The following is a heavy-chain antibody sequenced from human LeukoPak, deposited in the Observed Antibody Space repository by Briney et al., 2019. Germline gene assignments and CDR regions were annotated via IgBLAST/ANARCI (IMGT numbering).Heavy chain of an antibody. CDR3: ARGDGPMVRGVNEFDY. Sequence: PSETLSLTCAVYGGSVSGYYWSWIRQPPGKGLEWIGEINHSGSTNYNPSLKSRVTISVDTSKNQFSLKLSSVTAADTAVYYCARGDGPMVRGVNEFDYWGQGTLVTVSS. CDR2: INHSGST. CDR1: GGSVSGYY. D-gene: IGHD3-10*01. V-gene: IGHV4-34*01. J-gene: IGHJ4*02.